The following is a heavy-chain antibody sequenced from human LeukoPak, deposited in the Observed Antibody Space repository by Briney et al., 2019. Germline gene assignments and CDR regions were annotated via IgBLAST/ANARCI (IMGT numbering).Heavy chain of an antibody. Sequence: RPSQTLSLTCTLSGGSISSGGYYWSWIRQHPGKGLEWIGDIYYSGSTYYNPSLKSRVTISVDTSKNQFSLKLSSVTAADTAVYYCARGPPDLSLGGDWGSPILDYWGQGTLVTLSS. D-gene: IGHD2-21*01. J-gene: IGHJ4*02. V-gene: IGHV4-31*03. CDR1: GGSISSGGYY. CDR3: ARGPPDLSLGGDWGSPILDY. CDR2: IYYSGST.